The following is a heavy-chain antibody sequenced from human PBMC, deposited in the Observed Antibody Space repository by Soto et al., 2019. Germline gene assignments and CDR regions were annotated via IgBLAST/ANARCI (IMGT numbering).Heavy chain of an antibody. V-gene: IGHV4-61*01. CDR2: IYYSGST. Sequence: SETLSLTCTVSGGSVSSGSYYWSWIRQPPGKGLEWIGYIYYSGSTNYNPSLKSRVTISVDTSKNQFSLKLSSVTAADTAVYYCARDRLEWLTKLDNYYYGMDVWGQGTTVTVSS. CDR1: GGSVSSGSYY. J-gene: IGHJ6*02. D-gene: IGHD3-3*01. CDR3: ARDRLEWLTKLDNYYYGMDV.